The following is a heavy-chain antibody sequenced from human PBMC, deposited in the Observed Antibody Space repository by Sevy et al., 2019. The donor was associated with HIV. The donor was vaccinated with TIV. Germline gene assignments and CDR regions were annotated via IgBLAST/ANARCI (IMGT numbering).Heavy chain of an antibody. CDR1: GFTFNNYG. CDR3: ARDRKVLLVVYAIPSDVFDI. Sequence: GGSLRLSCAASGFTFNNYGMHWVRQAPGKGLEWVTFIRHDGSDEYYTDSVKGRFTISRDNSKNTVYLQMNSLRAEDTAVYYCARDRKVLLVVYAIPSDVFDIWGQGTMVTVSS. CDR2: IRHDGSDE. J-gene: IGHJ3*02. D-gene: IGHD2-8*02. V-gene: IGHV3-30*02.